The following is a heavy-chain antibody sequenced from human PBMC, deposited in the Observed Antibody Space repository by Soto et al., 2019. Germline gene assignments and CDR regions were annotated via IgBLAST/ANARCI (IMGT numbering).Heavy chain of an antibody. D-gene: IGHD4-17*01. CDR1: GFTFSSYS. J-gene: IGHJ2*01. CDR2: ISSSSSTI. CDR3: AREMTVLPRYFNL. V-gene: IGHV3-48*02. Sequence: GGSLRLSCAASGFTFSSYSMNWVRQAPGRGLEWVSYISSSSSTIYYADSVKGRFTISRDNAKNSLYLQMNSLRDEDTAVYYCAREMTVLPRYFNLWGRGTLVTVSS.